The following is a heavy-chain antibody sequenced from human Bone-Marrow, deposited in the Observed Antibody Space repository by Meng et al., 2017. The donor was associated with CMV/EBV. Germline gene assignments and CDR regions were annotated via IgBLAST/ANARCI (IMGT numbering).Heavy chain of an antibody. CDR1: GFTFDDYG. D-gene: IGHD4-11*01. CDR3: AREGDYNGYYYGMDV. Sequence: GGSLRLSCAASGFTFDDYGMSWVRQTPGKGLEWVSGMNWNGGSTGYADSVKGRFTISRDNAKNSLYLQMNSLRVEDTALYYCAREGDYNGYYYGMDVWGQGTTVTVS. V-gene: IGHV3-20*04. J-gene: IGHJ6*02. CDR2: MNWNGGST.